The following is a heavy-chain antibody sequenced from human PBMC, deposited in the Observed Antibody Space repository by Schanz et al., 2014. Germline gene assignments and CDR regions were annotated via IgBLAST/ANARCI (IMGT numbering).Heavy chain of an antibody. CDR2: IDPNNGGT. CDR3: AKDSVGALYDFXY. Sequence: QVQLVQSGAEVKKPGASVKVSCKASGYRFTSYYMNWVRQAPGQGLEWMGRIDPNNGGTNYAQKLQGRVPMTRDTXXSTAYMELSRLRXXXXXXYYCAKDSVGALYDFXYWGQGTLVTVSS. J-gene: IGHJ4*02. D-gene: IGHD2-2*02. CDR1: GYRFTSYY. V-gene: IGHV1-2*05.